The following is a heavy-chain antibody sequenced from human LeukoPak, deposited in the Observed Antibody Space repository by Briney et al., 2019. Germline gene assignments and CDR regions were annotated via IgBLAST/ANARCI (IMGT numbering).Heavy chain of an antibody. D-gene: IGHD3-22*01. J-gene: IGHJ4*02. Sequence: PGGSLRLSCAASGFPFNKYAVSWVRQAPGKGLEWVSSISAATGTTYYAGSVRGRFSISRDNSQNTLYLQMNSLRAEDTAVYYCVKRAEDSSGYYLYYFDYWGQGTLVTVSS. CDR2: ISAATGTT. CDR3: VKRAEDSSGYYLYYFDY. CDR1: GFPFNKYA. V-gene: IGHV3-23*01.